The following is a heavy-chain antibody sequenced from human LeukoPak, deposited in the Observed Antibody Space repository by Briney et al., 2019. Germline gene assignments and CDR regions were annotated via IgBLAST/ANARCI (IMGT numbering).Heavy chain of an antibody. CDR1: GESFSGYY. Sequence: SETLSLTCAVYGESFSGYYWSWIRQPPGKGLEWIGEINHSGSTNYNPSLKSRVTISVDTSKNQFSLKLSSVTAADTAVYYCARVARITIFGVAGSEFDPWGQGTLVTVSS. D-gene: IGHD3-3*01. CDR3: ARVARITIFGVAGSEFDP. V-gene: IGHV4-34*01. CDR2: INHSGST. J-gene: IGHJ5*02.